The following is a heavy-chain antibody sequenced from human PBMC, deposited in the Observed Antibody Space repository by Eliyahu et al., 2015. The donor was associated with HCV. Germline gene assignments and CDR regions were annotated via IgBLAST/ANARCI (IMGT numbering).Heavy chain of an antibody. J-gene: IGHJ4*02. CDR1: GFTFSSYW. V-gene: IGHV3-7*04. D-gene: IGHD2-2*01. CDR3: ARALPHPYCSSTSCYQAPDY. Sequence: EVQLVESGGGLVQPGGSLRLSCAASGFTFSSYWMSWVRQAPGKGLEWVANIKQDGSEKYYVDSVKGRFTISRDNAKNSLYLQMNSLRAEDTAVYYCARALPHPYCSSTSCYQAPDYWGQGTLVTVSS. CDR2: IKQDGSEK.